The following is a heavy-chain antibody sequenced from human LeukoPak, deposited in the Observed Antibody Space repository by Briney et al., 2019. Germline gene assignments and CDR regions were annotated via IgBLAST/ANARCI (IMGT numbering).Heavy chain of an antibody. CDR2: INSYGSST. V-gene: IGHV3-74*01. Sequence: GGSLRLSCAASGFTFSSYRMHWVRQAPGKGLVWVSRINSYGSSTSYADCVKGRFTISRDNAKNTLYLQMNSLRAEDTAVYYCARVTGYELLAGYYYYMVVWGKGTTVTVSS. CDR1: GFTFSSYR. D-gene: IGHD1-1*01. J-gene: IGHJ6*03. CDR3: ARVTGYELLAGYYYYMVV.